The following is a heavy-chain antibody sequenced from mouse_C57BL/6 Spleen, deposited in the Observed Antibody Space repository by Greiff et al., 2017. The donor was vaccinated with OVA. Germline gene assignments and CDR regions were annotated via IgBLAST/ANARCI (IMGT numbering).Heavy chain of an antibody. CDR3: ASPFITTVVAGRYFDV. V-gene: IGHV5-4*01. CDR2: ISDGGSYT. Sequence: EVQLVESGGGLVKPGGSLKLSCAASGFTFSSYAMSWVRQTPEKRLEWVATISDGGSYTYYPDNVKGRFTISRDNAKNNLYLQMSHLKSEDTAMYYCASPFITTVVAGRYFDVWGTGTTVTVSS. D-gene: IGHD1-1*01. J-gene: IGHJ1*03. CDR1: GFTFSSYA.